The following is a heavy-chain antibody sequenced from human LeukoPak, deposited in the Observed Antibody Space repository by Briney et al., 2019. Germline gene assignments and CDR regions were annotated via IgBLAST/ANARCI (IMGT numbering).Heavy chain of an antibody. CDR3: ARLGYYDFWSGYDTVDY. CDR1: GYTFTGYY. Sequence: GASVKVSCKASGYTFTGYYMHWVRQAPGQGLEWMGWINPNSGGTNYAQKFQGRVTMTRDTSISTAYMELSSLRSEDTAVYYCARLGYYDFWSGYDTVDYWGQGTLVTVSS. V-gene: IGHV1-2*02. J-gene: IGHJ4*02. D-gene: IGHD3-3*01. CDR2: INPNSGGT.